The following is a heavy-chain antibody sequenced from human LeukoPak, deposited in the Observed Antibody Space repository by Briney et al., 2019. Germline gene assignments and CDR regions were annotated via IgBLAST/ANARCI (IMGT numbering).Heavy chain of an antibody. D-gene: IGHD3-22*01. V-gene: IGHV3-23*01. CDR2: ISGSGGST. Sequence: GGTLRLSCAASGFTFSSYGMSWVRQAPGKGLEWVSAISGSGGSTYYADSVKGRFTISRDNSKNTLYLQMNSLRAEDTAVYYCAKDGAYYSDSSGYHYYYYYMDVWGKGTTVTISS. CDR3: AKDGAYYSDSSGYHYYYYYMDV. J-gene: IGHJ6*03. CDR1: GFTFSSYG.